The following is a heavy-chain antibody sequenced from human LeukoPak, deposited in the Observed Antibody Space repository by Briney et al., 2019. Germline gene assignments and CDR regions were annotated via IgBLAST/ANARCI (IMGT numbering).Heavy chain of an antibody. CDR1: GYTFTSYG. CDR3: AREFSGADGDFWSGYYEVYFDY. Sequence: ASVKVSCKASGYTFTSYGISWVRQAPGQGLEWMGWISAYNGNTNYAQKLQGRVTMTTDTSTSTAYMELSSLRSEDTAVYYCAREFSGADGDFWSGYYEVYFDYWGQGTLVTVSS. CDR2: ISAYNGNT. D-gene: IGHD3-3*01. V-gene: IGHV1-18*01. J-gene: IGHJ4*02.